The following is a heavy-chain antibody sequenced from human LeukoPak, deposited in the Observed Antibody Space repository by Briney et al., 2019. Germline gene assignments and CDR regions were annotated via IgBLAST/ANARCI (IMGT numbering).Heavy chain of an antibody. D-gene: IGHD4-17*01. CDR1: GFTFSSYA. J-gene: IGHJ4*02. CDR3: ARGDRHGYGWFYFDY. V-gene: IGHV3-23*01. Sequence: GGSLRLSCAASGFTFSSYAMTWVRQAPGKGLEWVSGISGSGGNTYYADSVKGRFAISRDNSKNTLYLQMNSLRAEDTAVYYCARGDRHGYGWFYFDYWGQGTLVTVSS. CDR2: ISGSGGNT.